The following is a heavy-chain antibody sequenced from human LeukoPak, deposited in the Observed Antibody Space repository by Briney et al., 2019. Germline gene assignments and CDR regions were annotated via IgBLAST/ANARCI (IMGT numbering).Heavy chain of an antibody. V-gene: IGHV3-20*04. CDR3: ARDGLYDSSGYYPMDAFDI. Sequence: GGSLRLSCAASGFTFDNYGMSWVRQAPGMGLEWVSGINWNGGSTGYADSVKGRFTISRDNAKNSLYLQMNSLRAEDTALYYCARDGLYDSSGYYPMDAFDIWGQGTMVTVSS. CDR1: GFTFDNYG. CDR2: INWNGGST. D-gene: IGHD3-22*01. J-gene: IGHJ3*02.